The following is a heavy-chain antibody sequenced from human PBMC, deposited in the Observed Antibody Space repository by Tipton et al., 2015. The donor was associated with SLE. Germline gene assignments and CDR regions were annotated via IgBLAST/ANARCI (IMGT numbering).Heavy chain of an antibody. CDR3: ASILGNTNPSDF. Sequence: SLRLSCAASGFTYSGYAMHWVRQAPGKGLEWVAFLRADGSNKDYADSVKGRFTISRDNSKNTLSLQMDSLRPEDTSIYYCASILGNTNPSDFWGQGTLVTVSS. V-gene: IGHV3-30*02. CDR1: GFTYSGYA. CDR2: LRADGSNK. J-gene: IGHJ4*02. D-gene: IGHD2-8*01.